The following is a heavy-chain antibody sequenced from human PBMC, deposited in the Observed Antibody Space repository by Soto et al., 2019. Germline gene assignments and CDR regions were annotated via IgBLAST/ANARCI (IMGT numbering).Heavy chain of an antibody. CDR3: ARSTTVTPKLYYYYGMDV. Sequence: SVKVSCKASGGTFSSYAISWVRQAPGQGLEWMGGIIPIFGTANYAQKFQGRVTITADESTSTAYMELSSLRSEDTAVYYCARSTTVTPKLYYYYGMDVWGQGTTVTVSS. CDR1: GGTFSSYA. V-gene: IGHV1-69*13. CDR2: IIPIFGTA. D-gene: IGHD4-17*01. J-gene: IGHJ6*02.